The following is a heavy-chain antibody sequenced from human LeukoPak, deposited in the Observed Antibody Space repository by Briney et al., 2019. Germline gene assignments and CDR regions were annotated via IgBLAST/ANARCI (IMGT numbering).Heavy chain of an antibody. CDR2: IQHSGSA. CDR3: ARRRLWLRFDY. J-gene: IGHJ4*02. D-gene: IGHD5-18*01. CDR1: GGSFSGYY. V-gene: IGHV4-34*01. Sequence: ETLSLTCAVYGGSFSGYYWSWIRQPPGKGLEWIGEIQHSGSANYNPSLKSRVTISVDTSKNQFSLKLSSVTAADTAVYYCARRRLWLRFDYWGQGTLVTVSS.